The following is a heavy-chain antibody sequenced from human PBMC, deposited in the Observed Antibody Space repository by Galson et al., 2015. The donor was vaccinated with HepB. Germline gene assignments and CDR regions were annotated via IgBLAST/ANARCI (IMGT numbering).Heavy chain of an antibody. CDR2: IYYTGST. J-gene: IGHJ4*02. CDR1: GGSVSSGSYY. Sequence: ETLSLTCTVSGGSVSSGSYYWSWIRQPPGKGLEWIGYIYYTGSTNYNPSLKSRVTISVDTSKNHFSLKLSSVTAADTAVYYCARALPGARLWFGGTYDYWGQGTLVTVSS. CDR3: ARALPGARLWFGGTYDY. V-gene: IGHV4-61*03. D-gene: IGHD3-10*01.